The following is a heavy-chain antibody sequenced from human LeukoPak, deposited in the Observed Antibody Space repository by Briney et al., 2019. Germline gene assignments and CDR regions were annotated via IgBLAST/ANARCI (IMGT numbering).Heavy chain of an antibody. CDR2: IYSGGST. V-gene: IGHV3-53*01. CDR3: ARDADYGVYDY. D-gene: IGHD4-17*01. J-gene: IGHJ4*02. Sequence: GGSLRLSCAASGFTVSSNYMSWVRQAPGKGLEWVSVIYSGGSTYYADSVKGRFTISRDNSKNTLYLQMNSLRAVDTAVYYCARDADYGVYDYWGQGTLVTVSS. CDR1: GFTVSSNY.